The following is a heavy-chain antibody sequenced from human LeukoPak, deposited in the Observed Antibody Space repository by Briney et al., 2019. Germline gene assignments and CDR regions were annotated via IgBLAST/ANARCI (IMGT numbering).Heavy chain of an antibody. J-gene: IGHJ6*03. D-gene: IGHD3-22*01. Sequence: ASVKVSCKASGYTFTSYDINWVRQATGQGLEWMGWMNPNSGNTGYAQKFQGRVTMTRNTSISTAYMELSSLRSEDTAVYYCARGRGSYYDSSGYYLDYYYYMDVWGKGTTVTISS. V-gene: IGHV1-8*02. CDR3: ARGRGSYYDSSGYYLDYYYYMDV. CDR2: MNPNSGNT. CDR1: GYTFTSYD.